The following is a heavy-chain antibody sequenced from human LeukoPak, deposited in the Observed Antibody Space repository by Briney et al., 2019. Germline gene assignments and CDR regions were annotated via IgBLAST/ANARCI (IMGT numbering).Heavy chain of an antibody. D-gene: IGHD3-10*01. CDR3: ASFYYNSGYGALDI. V-gene: IGHV3-53*01. CDR1: GFIVSTNY. CDR2: IYSGGST. Sequence: GGSLRLSCAASGFIVSTNYMSWVRQAPGKGLEWVSVIYSGGSTRYADSVKGRFTISRDISKNTLYLQMNNLRAEDTAVYYCASFYYNSGYGALDIWGQGTVVTVSS. J-gene: IGHJ3*02.